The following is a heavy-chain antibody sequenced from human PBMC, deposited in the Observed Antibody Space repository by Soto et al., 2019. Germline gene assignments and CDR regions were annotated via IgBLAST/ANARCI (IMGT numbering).Heavy chain of an antibody. V-gene: IGHV1-2*04. D-gene: IGHD5-12*01. Sequence: QVQLVQSGAEVQKPGASVKVSCKTPGFTFTGYYMHWVRQAPGQGLEWMGWINPKIGRTNYAQKFQDWVTMTRDTSNGTGYMELSRLKFDGTAVYFCARDYSGWPDYGGKGTLVTVSS. CDR2: INPKIGRT. CDR3: ARDYSGWPDY. CDR1: GFTFTGYY. J-gene: IGHJ4*02.